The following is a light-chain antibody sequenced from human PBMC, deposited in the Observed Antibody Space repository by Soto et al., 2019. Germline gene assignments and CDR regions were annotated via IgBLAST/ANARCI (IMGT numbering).Light chain of an antibody. CDR3: AAWDDSLNGVV. Sequence: QSVLTQPPSASGTPGQRVTISCSGSSSNIGSNTVNWYQQLPGTAPKLLIYSNNQRPSGVPDRFSASKSGASASLAISGLQSEDEADYYCAAWDDSLNGVVFGGGTKLTV. CDR2: SNN. V-gene: IGLV1-44*01. J-gene: IGLJ2*01. CDR1: SSNIGSNT.